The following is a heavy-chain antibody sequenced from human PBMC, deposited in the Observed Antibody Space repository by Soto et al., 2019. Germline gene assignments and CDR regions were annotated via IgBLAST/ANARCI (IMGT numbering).Heavy chain of an antibody. CDR3: ARIFIPDYDFWSGYLDV. D-gene: IGHD3-3*01. Sequence: APVKVSCKASGYTLSRYGISWGRQAPGQSLEWMGWISAYNGNTNYAQKLQGRVTMTTDTSTSTAYMEPRSLRSDDTAVYYCARIFIPDYDFWSGYLDVWGQGTTVTVSS. J-gene: IGHJ6*02. CDR1: GYTLSRYG. CDR2: ISAYNGNT. V-gene: IGHV1-18*01.